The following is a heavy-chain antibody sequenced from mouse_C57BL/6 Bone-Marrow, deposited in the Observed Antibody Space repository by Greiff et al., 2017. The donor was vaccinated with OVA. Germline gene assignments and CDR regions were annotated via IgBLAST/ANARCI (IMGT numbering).Heavy chain of an antibody. CDR1: GFNIKDDY. J-gene: IGHJ2*01. V-gene: IGHV14-4*01. CDR3: TTGYSNDLDY. CDR2: IDPENGDT. Sequence: DVKLVESGAELVRPGASVKLSCTASGFNIKDDYMHWVKQRPEQGLEWIGWIDPENGDTEYASKFQGKATITADTSSNTAYLQLSSLTSEDTAVYYCTTGYSNDLDYWGQGTALTVSS. D-gene: IGHD2-12*01.